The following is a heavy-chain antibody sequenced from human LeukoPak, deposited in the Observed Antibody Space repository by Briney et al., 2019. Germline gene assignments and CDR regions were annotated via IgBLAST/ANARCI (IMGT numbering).Heavy chain of an antibody. V-gene: IGHV3-30*02. CDR2: IRYDGSNK. J-gene: IGHJ4*02. CDR1: GFTFSSYG. CDR3: AKGQYSYGPQGLGY. D-gene: IGHD5-18*01. Sequence: PGGSLRLSCAASGFTFSSYGMHWVRQAPGKGLEWVAFIRYDGSNKYYADSVKGRFTISRDNSKNTLYLQMNSLGAEDTAVYYCAKGQYSYGPQGLGYWGQGTLVTVSS.